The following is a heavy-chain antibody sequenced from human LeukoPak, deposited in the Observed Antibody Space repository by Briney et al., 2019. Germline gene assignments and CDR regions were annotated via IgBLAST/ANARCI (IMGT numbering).Heavy chain of an antibody. CDR2: ISGSGGST. CDR3: AKDSTLLVVPPDAFHL. D-gene: IGHD3-22*01. V-gene: IGHV3-23*01. J-gene: IGHJ3*01. Sequence: PGGSLRLSCAASGFTFSSYAMSWVRQAPGKGLEWVSAISGSGGSTYYADSVKGRFTISRDNSKNTLYLQMNSLTAEDTAVYYCAKDSTLLVVPPDAFHLWPQGPMVTVPS. CDR1: GFTFSSYA.